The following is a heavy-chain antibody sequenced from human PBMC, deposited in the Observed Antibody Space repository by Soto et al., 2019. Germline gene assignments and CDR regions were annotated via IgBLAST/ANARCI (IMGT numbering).Heavy chain of an antibody. Sequence: GGSLRLSCAASGFTFSSHGMHWVRQAPGKGLEWVAYIWYDGSDKNFADSVKGRSTISRDDSKNTLYLQMNSLRAEDTAVYYCARDMENGLDYWGQGTLVTVSS. CDR2: IWYDGSDK. CDR1: GFTFSSHG. CDR3: ARDMENGLDY. J-gene: IGHJ4*02. V-gene: IGHV3-33*01. D-gene: IGHD1-1*01.